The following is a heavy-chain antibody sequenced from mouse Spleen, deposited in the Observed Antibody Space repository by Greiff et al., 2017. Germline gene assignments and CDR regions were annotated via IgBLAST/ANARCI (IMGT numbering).Heavy chain of an antibody. CDR1: GYTFTDYE. CDR3: TRVTTVSYAMDY. CDR2: IDPETGGT. D-gene: IGHD1-1*01. Sequence: VQLQQSGAELVRPGASVTLSCKASGYTFTDYEMHWVKQTPVHGLEWIGAIDPETGGTAYNQKFKGKAILTADKSSSTAYMELRSLTSEDSAVYYCTRVTTVSYAMDYWGQGTSVTVSS. V-gene: IGHV1-15*01. J-gene: IGHJ4*01.